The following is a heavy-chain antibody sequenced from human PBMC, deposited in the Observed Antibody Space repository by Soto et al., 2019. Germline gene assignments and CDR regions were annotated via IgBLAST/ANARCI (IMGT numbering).Heavy chain of an antibody. CDR3: ARERGSFYDSSPYYFDY. Sequence: SETLSLTCTVSGGSISSGGYYWSWIRQHPGKGLEWIGYIYYSGSTYYNPSLKSRVTISVDTSKNQFSLKLSSVTAADTAVYYCARERGSFYDSSPYYFDYWGQGTLVTVS. D-gene: IGHD3-22*01. V-gene: IGHV4-31*03. CDR1: GGSISSGGYY. J-gene: IGHJ4*02. CDR2: IYYSGST.